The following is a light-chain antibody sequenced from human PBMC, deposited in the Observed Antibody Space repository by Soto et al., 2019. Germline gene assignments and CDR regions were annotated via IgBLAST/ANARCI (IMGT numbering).Light chain of an antibody. CDR1: QSLSNFF. Sequence: IVLTQSPGILSLSPGEGATLSCRASQSLSNFFLAWYQQKPGQAPRLPIYGTSIRATGIPDRFSGSGSETDFTLTVNRLEPEDFAVYYCQQYESSPITFGQGTRLEIK. J-gene: IGKJ5*01. V-gene: IGKV3-20*01. CDR3: QQYESSPIT. CDR2: GTS.